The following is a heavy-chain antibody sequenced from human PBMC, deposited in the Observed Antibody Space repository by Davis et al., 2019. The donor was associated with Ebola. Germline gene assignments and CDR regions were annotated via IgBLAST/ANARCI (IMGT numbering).Heavy chain of an antibody. CDR3: ARTVVLLWFGESYVDY. CDR2: IYYSGST. D-gene: IGHD3-10*01. Sequence: SETLSLTCAVYGGSFSGYYWSWIRQHPGKGLEWIGYIYYSGSTYYNPSLKSRVTISVDTSKNQFSLKLSSVTAADTAVYYCARTVVLLWFGESYVDYWGQGTLVTVSS. J-gene: IGHJ4*02. V-gene: IGHV4-31*11. CDR1: GGSFSGYY.